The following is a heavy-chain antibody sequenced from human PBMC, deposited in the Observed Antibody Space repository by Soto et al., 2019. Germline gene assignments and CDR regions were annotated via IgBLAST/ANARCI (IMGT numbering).Heavy chain of an antibody. CDR3: TTGPNLRPLAAFDI. CDR2: IKSKSDGETI. CDR1: GFNCINAW. Sequence: PWRSLRLACVVSGFNCINAWMTWVRQGPGKGLEWVGRIKSKSDGETIDYAAPVKGRFTISRDDSKNTLYLQMNSLKTEDTAVYYCTTGPNLRPLAAFDIWGQGTVVTVSS. J-gene: IGHJ3*02. V-gene: IGHV3-15*01.